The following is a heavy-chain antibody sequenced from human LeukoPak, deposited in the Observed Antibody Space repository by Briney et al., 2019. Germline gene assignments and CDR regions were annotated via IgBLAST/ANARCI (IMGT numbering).Heavy chain of an antibody. J-gene: IGHJ4*02. CDR1: GFTFSYYG. V-gene: IGHV3-30*19. Sequence: GGSLRLSCAASGFTFSYYGMHWVRQAPGKGLEWVAVISYDGSHTYYADSVKGRFTISRDNSKNTLYLQMNSLRAEDTAVYYCGRDGGYSYALDNYFDYWGQGTLVTVSS. CDR2: ISYDGSHT. CDR3: GRDGGYSYALDNYFDY. D-gene: IGHD5-18*01.